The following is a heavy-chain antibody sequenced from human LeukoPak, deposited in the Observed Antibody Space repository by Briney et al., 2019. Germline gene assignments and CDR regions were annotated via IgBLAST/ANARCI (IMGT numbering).Heavy chain of an antibody. V-gene: IGHV1-2*02. Sequence: ASVKVSCKASGYTFTGYYMHWVRQAPGQGLEWMGWINPNSGGTNYAQKFQGRVTMTRDTSISTAYMELSRLRSDDTAVYYCARGETITIFGVVKDYWGQGTLVTVSS. CDR1: GYTFTGYY. CDR3: ARGETITIFGVVKDY. J-gene: IGHJ4*02. D-gene: IGHD3-3*01. CDR2: INPNSGGT.